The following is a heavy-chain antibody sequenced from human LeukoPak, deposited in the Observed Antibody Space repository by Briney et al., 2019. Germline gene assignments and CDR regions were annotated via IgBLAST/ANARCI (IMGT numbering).Heavy chain of an antibody. J-gene: IGHJ2*01. V-gene: IGHV5-51*01. CDR1: GYSFTSYW. Sequence: GESLKISCKGSGYSFTSYWIGWVRQMPGKGLEGMGIIYPGDSDTRYSPSFEGQVTISADKSISTAYLQWSSLKASDTAMYYCVKSSSTRNWYFDLWGRGTLVTVSS. CDR2: IYPGDSDT. CDR3: VKSSSTRNWYFDL. D-gene: IGHD2-2*01.